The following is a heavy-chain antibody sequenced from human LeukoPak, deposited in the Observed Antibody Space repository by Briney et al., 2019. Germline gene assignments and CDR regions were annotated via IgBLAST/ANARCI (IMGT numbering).Heavy chain of an antibody. CDR1: GGSISSYY. CDR3: ARASYCSGGSCYYLFDY. J-gene: IGHJ4*02. V-gene: IGHV4-59*01. D-gene: IGHD2-15*01. CDR2: IYYSGST. Sequence: PSETLSLTCTVSGGSISSYYWSWIRQPPGKGLEWIGYIYYSGSTNYNPSLKSRVTISVDTSKNQFSLKLSSVTAADTAAYYCARASYCSGGSCYYLFDYWGQGTLVTVSS.